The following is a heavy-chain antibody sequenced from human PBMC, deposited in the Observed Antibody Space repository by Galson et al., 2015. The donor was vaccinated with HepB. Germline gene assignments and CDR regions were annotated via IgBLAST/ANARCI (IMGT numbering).Heavy chain of an antibody. CDR3: TTSSLSYSSSWYSYFDY. CDR2: IKSKTDGGTT. CDR1: GFTFSNAW. J-gene: IGHJ4*02. D-gene: IGHD6-13*01. Sequence: SLRLSCAASGFTFSNAWVSWVRQAPGKGLEWVGRIKSKTDGGTTDYAAPVKGRFTISRDDSKNTLYLQMNSLKTEDTAVYYCTTSSLSYSSSWYSYFDYWGQGTLVTVSS. V-gene: IGHV3-15*01.